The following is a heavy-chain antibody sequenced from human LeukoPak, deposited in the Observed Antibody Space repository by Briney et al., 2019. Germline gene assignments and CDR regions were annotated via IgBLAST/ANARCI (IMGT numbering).Heavy chain of an antibody. D-gene: IGHD6-19*01. J-gene: IGHJ4*02. CDR1: GFTFSSYW. Sequence: QTGGSLRLSCAASGFTFSSYWMSWVRQAPGKGLEWVTNIKQDGSEKYYVDSVKGRFTISRDNAKNSLYLQMNSLRAEDTAVYYCARDRYSSGWYDGGYWGQGTLVTVSS. CDR3: ARDRYSSGWYDGGY. V-gene: IGHV3-7*03. CDR2: IKQDGSEK.